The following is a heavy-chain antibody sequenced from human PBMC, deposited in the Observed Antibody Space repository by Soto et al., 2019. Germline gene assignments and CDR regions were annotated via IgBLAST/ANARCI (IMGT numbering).Heavy chain of an antibody. V-gene: IGHV1-46*01. D-gene: IGHD1-1*01. J-gene: IGHJ6*02. CDR3: ARAQSGDDPAYGMDV. CDR2: INPSDGST. CDR1: GYTFTSCY. Sequence: ASVKVSWKASGYTFTSCYMHWVRQAPGQGLAWMGIINPSDGSTSFAQKFQGRVTMTRDTSTSTVYMELSSLRSDDTAVYYCARAQSGDDPAYGMDVWGQGTTVTVSS.